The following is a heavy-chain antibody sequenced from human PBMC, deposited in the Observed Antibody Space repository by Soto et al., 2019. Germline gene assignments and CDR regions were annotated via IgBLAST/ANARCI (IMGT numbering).Heavy chain of an antibody. CDR1: GTSISSYY. J-gene: IGHJ5*02. D-gene: IGHD2-21*01. CDR2: IYNGLNT. V-gene: IGHV4-4*07. CDR3: ARVVTTCFDP. Sequence: SETLSLTCTVSGTSISSYYWSWIRQPAGKGLEWIGRIYNGLNTNYNPSLKSRVTMSVDTSKNQFSLNLTSVTAADAAVYYCARVVTTCFDPWGQGTLVTVSS.